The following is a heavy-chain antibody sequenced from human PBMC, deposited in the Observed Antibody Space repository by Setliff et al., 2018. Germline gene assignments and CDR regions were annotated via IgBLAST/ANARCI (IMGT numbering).Heavy chain of an antibody. V-gene: IGHV1-8*01. CDR1: GYTFLGYG. D-gene: IGHD5-18*01. CDR2: LNPNGGNT. J-gene: IGHJ5*02. Sequence: GASVKVSCKAAGYTFLGYGLSWVRQAPGQGLEWMGWLNPNGGNTAYAQKFQGRITMTMNSSISPAYMELSRLTSDDTAVYYCARGEGRSYGSTWFDPWGQGTLVTVSS. CDR3: ARGEGRSYGSTWFDP.